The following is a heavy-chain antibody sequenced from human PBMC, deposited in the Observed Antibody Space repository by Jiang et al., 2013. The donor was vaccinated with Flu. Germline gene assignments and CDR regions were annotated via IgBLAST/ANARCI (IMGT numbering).Heavy chain of an antibody. CDR3: ARGRIAARSPFNY. Sequence: EWIGNMYDTGSTYYNPSLGSRATISVDTSKNQFSLKLSSVTAADTAVYYCARGRIAARSPFNYWGQGTLVTVSS. CDR2: MYDTGST. J-gene: IGHJ4*02. V-gene: IGHV4-39*01. D-gene: IGHD6-6*01.